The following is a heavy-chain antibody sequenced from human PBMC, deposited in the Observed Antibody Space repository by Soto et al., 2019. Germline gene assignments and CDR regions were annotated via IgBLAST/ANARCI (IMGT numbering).Heavy chain of an antibody. Sequence: GGSLRLSCAASGFTFSSYAMSWVRQAPGKGLEWVSAISGSGGSTYYADSVKGRFTISRDNSKNTLYLQMNSLRAEDTAVYYCAKARGRELPYYYYGMDVWGQGTTVTVSS. CDR1: GFTFSSYA. CDR3: AKARGRELPYYYYGMDV. V-gene: IGHV3-23*01. J-gene: IGHJ6*02. CDR2: ISGSGGST. D-gene: IGHD1-26*01.